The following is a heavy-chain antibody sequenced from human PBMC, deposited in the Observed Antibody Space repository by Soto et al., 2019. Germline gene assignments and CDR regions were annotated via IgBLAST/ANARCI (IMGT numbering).Heavy chain of an antibody. Sequence: PSETLSLTCTASGGSISSYYWSWIRQPPGKGLEWIGYIYYSGSTNYNPSLKSRVTISVDTSKNQFSLKLSSVTAADTAVYYCERDGDGYNYWYFDIWGRGTLVTVSS. D-gene: IGHD5-18*01. CDR1: GGSISSYY. V-gene: IGHV4-59*01. CDR2: IYYSGST. CDR3: ERDGDGYNYWYFDI. J-gene: IGHJ2*01.